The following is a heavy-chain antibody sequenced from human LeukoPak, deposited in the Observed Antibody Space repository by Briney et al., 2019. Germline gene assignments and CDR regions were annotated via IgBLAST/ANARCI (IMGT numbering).Heavy chain of an antibody. V-gene: IGHV4-61*02. CDR1: GGSISSGSYY. Sequence: SETLSLTCTVSGGSISSGSYYWSWIRQPAGKGLEWIGRIYTSGSTNYNPSLKSRVTISVDTSKNQFSLKLSSVTAADTAVYYCAREKVVITTRYFDCWGQGTLVTVSS. CDR3: AREKVVITTRYFDC. D-gene: IGHD3-22*01. CDR2: IYTSGST. J-gene: IGHJ4*02.